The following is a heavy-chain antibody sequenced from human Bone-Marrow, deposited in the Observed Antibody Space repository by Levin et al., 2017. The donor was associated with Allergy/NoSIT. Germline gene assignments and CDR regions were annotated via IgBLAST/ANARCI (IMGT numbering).Heavy chain of an antibody. J-gene: IGHJ3*02. D-gene: IGHD1-26*01. CDR3: ARQDQVGATTDAFDI. CDR1: GYSFTSYW. CDR2: IYPGDSDT. Sequence: GGSLRLSCKGSGYSFTSYWIGWVRQMPGKGLEWMGIIYPGDSDTRYSPSFQGQVTISADKSISTAYLQWSSLKASDTAMYYCARQDQVGATTDAFDIWGQGTMVTVSS. V-gene: IGHV5-51*01.